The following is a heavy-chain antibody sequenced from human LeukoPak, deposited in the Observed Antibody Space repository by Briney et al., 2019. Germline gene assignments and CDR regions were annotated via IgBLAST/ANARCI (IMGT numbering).Heavy chain of an antibody. Sequence: SVKVSCKASGGTFSSYAISWVRQAPGQGLEWMGGIIPIFGTANYAQKFQGRVTITADESTSTAYMELSSLRSEDTAVYHCARGPHGDTAMPTHYWGQGTLVTVSS. J-gene: IGHJ4*02. CDR1: GGTFSSYA. CDR2: IIPIFGTA. V-gene: IGHV1-69*13. D-gene: IGHD5-18*01. CDR3: ARGPHGDTAMPTHY.